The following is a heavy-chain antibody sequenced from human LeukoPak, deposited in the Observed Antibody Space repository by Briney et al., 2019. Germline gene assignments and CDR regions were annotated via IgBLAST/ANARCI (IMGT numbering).Heavy chain of an antibody. V-gene: IGHV4-34*01. Sequence: SETLSLTCAVYGGSFSGYYWSWIRQPPGKGLDWIWEINHSGSTNYNPDPKNRVTISIDNYENQFSLKLSSVTAADTALYYCARGPGTWYYYWGQGTLVTVSS. D-gene: IGHD6-13*01. CDR1: GGSFSGYY. J-gene: IGHJ4*02. CDR2: INHSGST. CDR3: ARGPGTWYYY.